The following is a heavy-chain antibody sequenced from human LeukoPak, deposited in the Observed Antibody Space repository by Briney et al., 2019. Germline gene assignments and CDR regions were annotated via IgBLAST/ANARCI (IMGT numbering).Heavy chain of an antibody. J-gene: IGHJ4*02. Sequence: GASVKVSCKASGYTFTSYDINWVRQAPGKGVEWMGWMNPNSGNTGYAQKFQRRVTMTRTTSITTAYMQLSSLRSEDTAVYYCARARGPKVGEPVAIWGQGTLVTVSS. CDR3: ARARGPKVGEPVAI. V-gene: IGHV1-8*01. CDR2: MNPNSGNT. D-gene: IGHD3-16*01. CDR1: GYTFTSYD.